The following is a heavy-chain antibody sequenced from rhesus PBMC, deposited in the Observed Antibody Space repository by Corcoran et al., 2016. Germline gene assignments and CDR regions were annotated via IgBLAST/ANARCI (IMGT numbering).Heavy chain of an antibody. D-gene: IGHD3-9*01. CDR3: ARDGMTTLGVDY. CDR1: GGSISSSHW. Sequence: QVQLQESGPGLVKPSETLSLTCAVSGGSISSSHWWSCIRPPPGKGLEWIGYISGSSCSTYYNPSLKSRVTISTDTAKNQFSLKLSSVTAADTAVYYCARDGMTTLGVDYWGQGVLVTVSS. J-gene: IGHJ4*01. V-gene: IGHV4-65*01. CDR2: ISGSSCST.